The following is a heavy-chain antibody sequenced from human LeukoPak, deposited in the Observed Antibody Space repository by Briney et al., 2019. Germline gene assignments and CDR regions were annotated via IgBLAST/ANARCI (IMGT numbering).Heavy chain of an antibody. CDR2: IRYDGSNK. J-gene: IGHJ4*02. D-gene: IGHD2-2*01. CDR1: GFTFSTYG. CDR3: ARDSNYCSSTSCYAGVY. Sequence: GSLRLSCAGSGFTFSTYGMHWVRQAPGKGLEWVAIIRYDGSNKYYADSVKGRFTISRDNSKNTLYLQMNSLRAEDTAVYYCARDSNYCSSTSCYAGVYWGQGTLVTVSS. V-gene: IGHV3-30*02.